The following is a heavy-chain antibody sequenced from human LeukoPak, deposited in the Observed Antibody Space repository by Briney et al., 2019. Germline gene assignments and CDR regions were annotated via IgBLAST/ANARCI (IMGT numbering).Heavy chain of an antibody. CDR1: GFTFSSSV. CDR3: AKERRFSS. Sequence: QTGGSLRLSCAASGFTFSSSVMSWARQAPGKGREWLLAITGSGGTTQFADSVKGRLTISRDNSKSTLYLQMTSLRGEGTAVYFCAKERRFSSWGQGTLVTVSS. D-gene: IGHD6-6*01. V-gene: IGHV3-23*01. J-gene: IGHJ4*02. CDR2: ITGSGGTT.